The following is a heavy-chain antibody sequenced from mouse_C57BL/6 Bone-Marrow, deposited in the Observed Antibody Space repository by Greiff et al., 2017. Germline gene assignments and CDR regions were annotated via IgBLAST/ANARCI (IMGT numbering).Heavy chain of an antibody. J-gene: IGHJ4*01. Sequence: VQLKESGAELVRPGASVKLSCTASGFNIKDAYMHWVKQRPEQGLEWIGWIDPENGDTESASKFQGKATITADTSSNTAYLQLSSLTSEDTAVYYCTTVSGGKAMDYWGQGTSVTVSS. CDR3: TTVSGGKAMDY. CDR2: IDPENGDT. CDR1: GFNIKDAY. V-gene: IGHV14-4*01. D-gene: IGHD1-1*01.